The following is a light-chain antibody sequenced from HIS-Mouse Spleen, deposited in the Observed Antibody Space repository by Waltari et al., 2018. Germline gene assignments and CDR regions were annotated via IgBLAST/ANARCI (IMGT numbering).Light chain of an antibody. J-gene: IGLJ2*01. Sequence: SYELTQPPSVSVSPGQTARSTCPGDALPKQYAYWYQQKSGPAPALVIYEDSKRPSGIPERFSGSSSGTMATWTISGAQVGDEADYYCYSTDSSGNHRVFGGGTKLTVL. CDR3: YSTDSSGNHRV. V-gene: IGLV3-10*01. CDR2: EDS. CDR1: ALPKQY.